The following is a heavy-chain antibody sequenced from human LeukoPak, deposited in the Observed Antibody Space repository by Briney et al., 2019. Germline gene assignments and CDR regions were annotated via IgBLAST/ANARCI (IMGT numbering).Heavy chain of an antibody. CDR2: IWYDGRNQ. CDR1: GFTFSNYG. Sequence: GGSQRLSCAASGFTFSNYGMHWVRQAPGKGLEWVALIWYDGRNQDYGESVKGRFTISRDNSKNTLYLQMNSLRAEDTAVYFCARASGSYFNYWGQGTLVTVSS. J-gene: IGHJ4*02. D-gene: IGHD1-26*01. CDR3: ARASGSYFNY. V-gene: IGHV3-33*01.